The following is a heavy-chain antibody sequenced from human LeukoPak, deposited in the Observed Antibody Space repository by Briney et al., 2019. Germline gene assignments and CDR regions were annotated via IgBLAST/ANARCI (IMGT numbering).Heavy chain of an antibody. CDR1: GFPFSSRV. Sequence: PGGSLRLSCAASGFPFSSRVMSWVRQAPGKGLEWIAYINHNGEAIYYPEFVKGRFIISRDNAKNTLFLQMNDLRDEDTAVYYCARDYDWALDFWGQGTRITVSS. CDR2: INHNGEAI. CDR3: ARDYDWALDF. D-gene: IGHD3-9*01. J-gene: IGHJ4*02. V-gene: IGHV3-48*02.